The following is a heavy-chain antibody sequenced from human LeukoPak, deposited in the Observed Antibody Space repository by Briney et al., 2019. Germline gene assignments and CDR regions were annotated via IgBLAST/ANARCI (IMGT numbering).Heavy chain of an antibody. CDR3: ARHSGSGSESRPFDP. J-gene: IGHJ5*02. V-gene: IGHV4-39*01. CDR1: GGSVTIGGFY. D-gene: IGHD3-10*01. CDR2: IYYTGST. Sequence: SETLSLTCSVSGGSVTIGGFYWGWLRQPPGKGPEWIATIYYTGSTYYNPSLKSSVTISIDTSKNQFSLRMTSVTATDTAVYHCARHSGSGSESRPFDPWGQGTLVTVSS.